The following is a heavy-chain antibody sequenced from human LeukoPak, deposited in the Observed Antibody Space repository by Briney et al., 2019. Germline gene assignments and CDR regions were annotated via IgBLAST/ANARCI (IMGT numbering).Heavy chain of an antibody. CDR2: ISYDGSNK. Sequence: GRSLRLSCAASGFTFSSYAMHWVRQAPGKGLEWVAVISYDGSNKYYADSVKGRFTISRDNSKNTLYLQMNSLRAEDTAVYYCARDLGRGCSSTSCSNDYWGQGTLVTVSS. D-gene: IGHD2-2*01. V-gene: IGHV3-30*19. CDR3: ARDLGRGCSSTSCSNDY. J-gene: IGHJ4*02. CDR1: GFTFSSYA.